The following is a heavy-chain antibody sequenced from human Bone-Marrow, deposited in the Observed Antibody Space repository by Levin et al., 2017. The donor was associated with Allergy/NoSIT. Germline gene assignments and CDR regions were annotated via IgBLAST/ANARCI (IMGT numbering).Heavy chain of an antibody. Sequence: GGSLRLSCAVSGFNFNNYVMHWVRQAPGKGLEWVAVIFSDGSNKYYADSLKGRFTISRDSSKNTLYLQMNRLRAEDTAVYYCVKDRGESTTDYFDYWGQGALVTVSS. V-gene: IGHV3-30*18. J-gene: IGHJ4*02. CDR3: VKDRGESTTDYFDY. CDR1: GFNFNNYV. D-gene: IGHD1-14*01. CDR2: IFSDGSNK.